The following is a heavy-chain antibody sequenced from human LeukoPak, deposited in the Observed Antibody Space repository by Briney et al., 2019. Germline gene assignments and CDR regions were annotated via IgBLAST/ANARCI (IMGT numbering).Heavy chain of an antibody. CDR1: GFTFSSYS. V-gene: IGHV3-48*01. CDR3: ARDRYAGNYKTFDI. CDR2: ISSTSSAI. Sequence: GGSLRLSCAASGFTFSSYSVNWVRQAPGKGLEWISFISSTSSAIFYADSVKGRFTISRDNAKNSLYLQMNSLRAEDTAVYYCARDRYAGNYKTFDIWGQGTMVTVSS. D-gene: IGHD4-11*01. J-gene: IGHJ3*02.